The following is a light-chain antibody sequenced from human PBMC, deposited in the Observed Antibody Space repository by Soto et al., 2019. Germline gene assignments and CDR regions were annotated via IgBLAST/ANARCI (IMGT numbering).Light chain of an antibody. CDR2: AAS. Sequence: DIQMTQSPSSLSASVGDRVTITCRASQGISNYVAWYQQKPGKVPKLLIYAASTLQSGVPSRFSGSGSGTDFTLTISSLQPEDVATYYCQKYNTALVDPWTFGQGTKVEVK. J-gene: IGKJ1*01. CDR3: QKYNTALVDPWT. CDR1: QGISNY. V-gene: IGKV1-27*01.